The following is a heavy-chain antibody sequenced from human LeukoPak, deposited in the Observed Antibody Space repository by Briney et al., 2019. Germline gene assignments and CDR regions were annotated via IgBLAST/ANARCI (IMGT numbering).Heavy chain of an antibody. CDR1: GFTFSTYW. V-gene: IGHV3-74*01. Sequence: GGSLRLSCAASGFTFSTYWMHWVRQVPGKGLVWVSRISSDGTNANYADSVKGRFTISRDSAKNTLYLQMNSLRAEDTAVYYCVLLSLTPGWGQGTLVTVSS. D-gene: IGHD3-10*01. J-gene: IGHJ4*02. CDR3: VLLSLTPG. CDR2: ISSDGTNA.